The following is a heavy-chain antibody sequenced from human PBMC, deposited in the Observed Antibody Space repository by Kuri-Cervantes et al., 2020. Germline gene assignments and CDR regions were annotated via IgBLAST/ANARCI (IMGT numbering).Heavy chain of an antibody. J-gene: IGHJ3*02. CDR2: IKPDGSEK. Sequence: GESLKISCAASGFDFSRYWMSWVRQAPGKGLEWEWVATIKPDGSEKYYVDSVKGRFTISRDNAKNSLYLQMKSLRGEDTAVYYCARAPLTRRGIEDDDAFDIWGQGTMVTVSS. D-gene: IGHD3-10*01. CDR3: ARAPLTRRGIEDDDAFDI. CDR1: GFDFSRYW. V-gene: IGHV3-7*02.